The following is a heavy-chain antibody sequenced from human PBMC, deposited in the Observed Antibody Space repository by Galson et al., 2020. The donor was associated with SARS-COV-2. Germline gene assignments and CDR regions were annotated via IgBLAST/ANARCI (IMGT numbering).Heavy chain of an antibody. J-gene: IGHJ3*02. D-gene: IGHD1-1*01. CDR2: IYYSGST. CDR3: ARGKLETPNDAFDI. Sequence: SETLSLTCTVSGGSISSSSYYWGWIRQPPGKGLEWIGSIYYSGSTYYNPSLKSRVTISVDTSQHQFSLTLSYLTAADHAVYYCARGKLETPNDAFDIWGQGTMVTVSS. V-gene: IGHV4-39*07. CDR1: GGSISSSSYY.